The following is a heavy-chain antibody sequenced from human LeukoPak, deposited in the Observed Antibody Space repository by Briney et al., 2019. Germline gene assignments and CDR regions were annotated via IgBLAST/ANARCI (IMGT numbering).Heavy chain of an antibody. CDR1: GFTFSSYW. CDR3: ARGRYSSSWYSRYYYYGMDV. Sequence: PGGSLRLACAASGFTFSSYWMHWVRQAPGKGLGGVSRIISDGSSTSYAASVKGRFTISRDNAKNTLYLQMNSLRAADTDVYYCARGRYSSSWYSRYYYYGMDVWGQGTTVTVSS. CDR2: IISDGSST. D-gene: IGHD6-13*01. J-gene: IGHJ6*02. V-gene: IGHV3-74*01.